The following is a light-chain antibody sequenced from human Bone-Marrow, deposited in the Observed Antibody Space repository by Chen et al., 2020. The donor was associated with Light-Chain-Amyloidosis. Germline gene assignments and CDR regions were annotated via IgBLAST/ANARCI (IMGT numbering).Light chain of an antibody. CDR1: QDISRS. CDR2: AAS. J-gene: IGKJ1*01. CDR3: QQSYSDPRT. V-gene: IGKV1-39*01. Sequence: DIQMTQSPSSLSASVGDRVTITCRASQDISRSLHWYQQKPGKAPNLLIYAASSLQSGVPSRLSGSGSGTDFTLTISTVQPEDFGTYYCQQSYSDPRTFGQGTKVEIK.